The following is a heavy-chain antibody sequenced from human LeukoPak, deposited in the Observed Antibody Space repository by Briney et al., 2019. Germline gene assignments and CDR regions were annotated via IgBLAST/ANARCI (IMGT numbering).Heavy chain of an antibody. Sequence: PGRSLRLSCAASGFTFSSYAMHWVRQAPGKGLEWVAVISYDGSNKYYADSVKGRFTISRDNSKNTLYLQMNSLRAEDTAVYYCARAQYYYDSSGYYYFDYWGQGTLVTVSS. J-gene: IGHJ4*02. V-gene: IGHV3-30-3*01. CDR1: GFTFSSYA. CDR3: ARAQYYYDSSGYYYFDY. CDR2: ISYDGSNK. D-gene: IGHD3-22*01.